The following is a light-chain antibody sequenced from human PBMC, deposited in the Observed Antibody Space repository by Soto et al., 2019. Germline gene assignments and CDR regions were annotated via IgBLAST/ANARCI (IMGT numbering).Light chain of an antibody. CDR2: GPS. CDR3: HQFGSSPQT. Sequence: EIVLTQSPGTLSLSPGERATLSCRASQNVNSNHIAWYQQKPGQAPRLLIYGPSSRATGLPERFSGSGSGTDFTLTISRLDPEDFAVYFCHQFGSSPQTFGHGTKVEIK. V-gene: IGKV3-20*01. CDR1: QNVNSNH. J-gene: IGKJ1*01.